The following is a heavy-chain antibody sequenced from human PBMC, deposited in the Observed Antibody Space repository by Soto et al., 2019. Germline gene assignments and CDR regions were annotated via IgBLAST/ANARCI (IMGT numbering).Heavy chain of an antibody. CDR3: ARESEDLTSNFDY. Sequence: GGSLRLSCAASGITLSSFGINWVRQAPGKGLEWVSSISTDNRYILYADSVKGRFTISRDNAKNSLFLQMNSLKAADTGVYYCARESEDLTSNFDYWGQGTLVTVSS. J-gene: IGHJ4*02. V-gene: IGHV3-21*06. CDR2: ISTDNRYI. CDR1: GITLSSFG.